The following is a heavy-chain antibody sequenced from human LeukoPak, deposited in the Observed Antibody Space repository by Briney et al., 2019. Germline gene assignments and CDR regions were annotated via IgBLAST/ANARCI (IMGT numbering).Heavy chain of an antibody. CDR2: FDPEDGET. J-gene: IGHJ3*02. CDR1: GYTLTELS. V-gene: IGHV1-24*01. D-gene: IGHD4-17*01. CDR3: ARDFLVTTNWFDAFDI. Sequence: GASVKVPCKVSGYTLTELSMHWVRQAPGKGLEWMGGFDPEDGETIYAQKFQGRVTMTEDTSTDTAYMELSSLRSEDTAVYYCARDFLVTTNWFDAFDIWGQGTMVTVSS.